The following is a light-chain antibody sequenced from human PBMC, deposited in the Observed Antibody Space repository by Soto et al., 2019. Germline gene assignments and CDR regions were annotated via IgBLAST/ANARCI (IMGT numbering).Light chain of an antibody. CDR3: QQRSNWPPWT. V-gene: IGKV3-11*01. CDR1: QSVSSY. J-gene: IGKJ1*01. Sequence: EIVLTQSPATLSLSPGERATLSCRASQSVSSYLAWYQQKPGQAPRPLIYDASNRATGVPARFSGSGSGTDFTLTISSLEPEDVAVYYCQQRSNWPPWTFGQGTKVEIK. CDR2: DAS.